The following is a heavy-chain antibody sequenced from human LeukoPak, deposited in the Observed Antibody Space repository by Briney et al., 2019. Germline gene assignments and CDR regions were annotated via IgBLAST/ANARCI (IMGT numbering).Heavy chain of an antibody. CDR1: GYTFTSYG. V-gene: IGHV1-18*01. CDR3: ARDVPRYQLLEWHNDYYYYMDV. Sequence: ASVKVSCKASGYTFTSYGISWVRQAPGQGLEWMGWISAYNGNTNYAQKLQGRVTMTTDTSTSTAYMELRSLRSDDTAVCYCARDVPRYQLLEWHNDYYYYMDVWGKGTTVTVSS. J-gene: IGHJ6*03. D-gene: IGHD2-2*01. CDR2: ISAYNGNT.